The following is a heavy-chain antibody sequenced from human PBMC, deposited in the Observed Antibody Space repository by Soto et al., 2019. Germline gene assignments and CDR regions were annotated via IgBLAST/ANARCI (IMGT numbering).Heavy chain of an antibody. CDR1: GFTFSSYG. Sequence: PGGSLRLSCAASGFTFSSYGMHWLRQAPGKGLEWVAVIWYDGSNKYYADSVKGRFTISRDNSKNTLYLQMNSLRAEDTAVYYCARQLACSSTSCYYYYYGMDVWGQGTTVTVSS. CDR3: ARQLACSSTSCYYYYYGMDV. J-gene: IGHJ6*02. D-gene: IGHD2-2*01. CDR2: IWYDGSNK. V-gene: IGHV3-33*01.